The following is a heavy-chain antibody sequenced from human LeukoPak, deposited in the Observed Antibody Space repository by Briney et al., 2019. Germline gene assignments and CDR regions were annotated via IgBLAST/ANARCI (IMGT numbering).Heavy chain of an antibody. CDR3: ARESLIKYSTSWYGRAFDI. J-gene: IGHJ3*02. CDR1: GGSISSGRDY. Sequence: SETLSLTCSVSGGSISSGRDYWSWIRRAAGEGLEWNWRSCASGSTNYNPSLKTRVTISVDTSKNQFYLKLSSVTAADTAVYYCARESLIKYSTSWYGRAFDIWGQGTMVTVSS. V-gene: IGHV4-61*02. D-gene: IGHD6-13*01. CDR2: SCASGST.